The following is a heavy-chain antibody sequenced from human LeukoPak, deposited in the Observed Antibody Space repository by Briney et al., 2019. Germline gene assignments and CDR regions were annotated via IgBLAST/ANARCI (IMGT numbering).Heavy chain of an antibody. Sequence: GGSLRLSCAASGFTFTTYSMNWVRQAPGKGLEWVSAISGGGGNTYYADSVKGRFTISRDNSKNTLYLQMNSLRAEDTAVYYCGKNRYSGSLSPFDIWGQGTMVTVSS. J-gene: IGHJ3*02. V-gene: IGHV3-23*01. CDR2: ISGGGGNT. CDR1: GFTFTTYS. CDR3: GKNRYSGSLSPFDI. D-gene: IGHD1-26*01.